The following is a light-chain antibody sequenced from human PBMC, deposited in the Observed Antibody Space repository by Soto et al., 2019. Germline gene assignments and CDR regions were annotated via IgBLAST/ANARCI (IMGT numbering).Light chain of an antibody. CDR1: SSDVGAYNY. CDR2: DVS. V-gene: IGLV2-14*03. CDR3: SSYTSSSTRV. J-gene: IGLJ1*01. Sequence: QSALTQPASVSGSPGQSITISCTGTSSDVGAYNYVSWYQQHPDKAPKFMIYDVSNRPSGVSNRFSGSKSVNTATLTISGLQAEDEADYYCSSYTSSSTRVFGTGTKVTVL.